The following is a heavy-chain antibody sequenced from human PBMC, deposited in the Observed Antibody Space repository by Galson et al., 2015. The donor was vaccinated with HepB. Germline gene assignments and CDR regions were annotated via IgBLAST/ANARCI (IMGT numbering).Heavy chain of an antibody. CDR2: INPNSGGT. CDR3: ARDPWAVWGNYRYSSEYYFDY. V-gene: IGHV1-2*02. CDR1: GYTFTGYY. J-gene: IGHJ4*02. D-gene: IGHD3-16*02. Sequence: SVKVSCKASGYTFTGYYIHWVRQAPGQGLEWMGWINPNSGGTNYAQKFQGRVTMTRDTSISTAYMELSRLRSDDTAAYYCARDPWAVWGNYRYSSEYYFDYWGQGTLVTVSS.